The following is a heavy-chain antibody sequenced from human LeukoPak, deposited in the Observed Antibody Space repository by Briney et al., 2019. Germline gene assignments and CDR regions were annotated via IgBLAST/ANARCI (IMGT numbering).Heavy chain of an antibody. CDR1: GFTFSSCE. V-gene: IGHV3-48*03. Sequence: GGSLRLSCAASGFTFSSCEMNWVRQAPGKGLEYLSYISESGSTKYYADSVKGRFTISRDNAKNSLYLQMDSLRAEDTAVYYCARDQWTGASPADSWGQGTLVTVSS. CDR2: ISESGSTK. D-gene: IGHD1-26*01. CDR3: ARDQWTGASPADS. J-gene: IGHJ4*02.